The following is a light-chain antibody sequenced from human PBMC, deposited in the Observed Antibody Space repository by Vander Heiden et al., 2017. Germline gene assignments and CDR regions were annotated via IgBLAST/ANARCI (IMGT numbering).Light chain of an antibody. CDR1: QSLLHSNGYNY. J-gene: IGKJ1*01. CDR2: LGS. Sequence: DIVMTQSPLPLPVTPGEAASISCRSSQSLLHSNGYNYLDWYLQKPGQSPQLLIYLGSNRASGVPDRFSGSGSGTDFTLKISRVEAEDVGVYYCMQALQTPPTFGQGTKVEIK. V-gene: IGKV2-28*01. CDR3: MQALQTPPT.